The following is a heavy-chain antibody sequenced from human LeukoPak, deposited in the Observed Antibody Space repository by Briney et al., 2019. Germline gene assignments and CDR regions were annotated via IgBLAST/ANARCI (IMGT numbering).Heavy chain of an antibody. J-gene: IGHJ4*02. V-gene: IGHV3-23*01. CDR2: ISGSGGST. CDR3: AKGVGYCSGGSCQQVDY. D-gene: IGHD2-15*01. CDR1: GFTFRTSG. Sequence: GGTLRPSWAASGFTFRTSGMNWVSHAPGKGLEWVSNISGSGGSTYYADFVKVRFTISRDNSKNTLYLQMNSLRAEDTAVYYCAKGVGYCSGGSCQQVDYWGQGTLGTVSA.